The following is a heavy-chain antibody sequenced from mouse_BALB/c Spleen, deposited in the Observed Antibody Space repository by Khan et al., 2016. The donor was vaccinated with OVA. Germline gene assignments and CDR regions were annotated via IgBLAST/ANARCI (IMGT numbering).Heavy chain of an antibody. J-gene: IGHJ4*01. CDR3: ARGGIYYYGSSGYYAMDY. Sequence: EVKLVESGGGLVKPGGSLKLSCAASGFTFSSYAMSWVRQTPEKRLEWVASISSGGSTYYPDSVKGRFTIPRDNARNILYLQMSSLRSEDTAMYYCARGGIYYYGSSGYYAMDYWGQGTSVTVSS. D-gene: IGHD1-1*01. CDR2: ISSGGST. V-gene: IGHV5-6-5*01. CDR1: GFTFSSYA.